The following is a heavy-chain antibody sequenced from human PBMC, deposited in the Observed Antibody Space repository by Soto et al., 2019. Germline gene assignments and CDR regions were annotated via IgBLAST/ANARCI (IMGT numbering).Heavy chain of an antibody. CDR1: GFTFSSYG. CDR3: AKDSAPLSGSYDS. CDR2: ISYDGSNK. V-gene: IGHV3-30*18. J-gene: IGHJ5*01. D-gene: IGHD1-26*01. Sequence: GGSLRLSCAASGFTFSSYGMHWVRQAPGKGLEWVAVISYDGSNKYYADSVKGRFTISRDNSKNTLYLQMNSLRAEDTAVYYCAKDSAPLSGSYDSWGQGTLVTVSS.